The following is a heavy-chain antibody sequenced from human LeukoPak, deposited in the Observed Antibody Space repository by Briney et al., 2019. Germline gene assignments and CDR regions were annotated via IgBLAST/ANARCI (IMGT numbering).Heavy chain of an antibody. Sequence: GRSLRLSCAASGFTFSSYAMHWVRQAPGKGLEWVAVISYDGSNKYYADSVKGRFTTSRDNSKNTLYLQMNRLRAEDTAVYYCARDRVDGSGEKGPELSYCDYWGHGTLVTVSS. V-gene: IGHV3-30-3*01. CDR1: GFTFSSYA. CDR2: ISYDGSNK. J-gene: IGHJ4*01. CDR3: ARDRVDGSGEKGPELSYCDY. D-gene: IGHD3-10*01.